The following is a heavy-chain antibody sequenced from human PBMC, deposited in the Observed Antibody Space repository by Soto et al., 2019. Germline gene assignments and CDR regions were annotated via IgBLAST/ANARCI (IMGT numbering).Heavy chain of an antibody. CDR1: GYTFTSFG. V-gene: IGHV1-18*01. Sequence: QVQLVQSGGEVKKPGASVKVSCKATGYTFTSFGISGVRQAPGQGLEWMGWISAYNGNTNYAQKLQGRVTMTTDTSTSTAYMELRSLTSDDTAVYYCARDRSMYYGMDVWGQGTTVTVSS. CDR3: ARDRSMYYGMDV. D-gene: IGHD2-8*01. CDR2: ISAYNGNT. J-gene: IGHJ6*02.